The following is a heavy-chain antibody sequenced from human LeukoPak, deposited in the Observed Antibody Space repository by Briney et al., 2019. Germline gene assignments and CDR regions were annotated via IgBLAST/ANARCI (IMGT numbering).Heavy chain of an antibody. Sequence: GGSLRLSCAASGFTFRSHAMTWVRQAPGKGLEWVSAINGGNDRTYYEDSVKGRFTISRDKSKKTLNLQINSLRAEDTAVYYCAKDPTYYESSGLTHYFDIWGQGTLVSVSS. D-gene: IGHD3-22*01. CDR3: AKDPTYYESSGLTHYFDI. J-gene: IGHJ4*02. CDR2: INGGNDRT. CDR1: GFTFRSHA. V-gene: IGHV3-23*01.